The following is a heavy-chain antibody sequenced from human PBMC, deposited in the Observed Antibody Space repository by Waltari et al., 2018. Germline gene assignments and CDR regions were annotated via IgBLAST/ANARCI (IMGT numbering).Heavy chain of an antibody. Sequence: QVQLVESGGGVVQPGRSLRLSCAASGFTFSSYAMPWVRQAPGKGLEWVAVISYDGSNKYYADSVKGRFTISRDNSKNTLYLQMNSLRAEDTAVYYCARGAGDYAGYYFDYWGQGTLVTVSS. V-gene: IGHV3-30-3*01. CDR3: ARGAGDYAGYYFDY. CDR1: GFTFSSYA. J-gene: IGHJ4*02. D-gene: IGHD4-17*01. CDR2: ISYDGSNK.